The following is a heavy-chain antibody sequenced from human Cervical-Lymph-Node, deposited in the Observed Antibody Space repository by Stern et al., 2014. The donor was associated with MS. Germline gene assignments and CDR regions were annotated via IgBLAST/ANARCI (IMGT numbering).Heavy chain of an antibody. CDR1: GGSISSSSYY. Sequence: QLQLQESGPGLVKPSETLSLTCTVSGGSISSSSYYWGWIRQPPGKGLEWIGSIYYSGSTYYNPSLKSRVTISVDTSKNQFSLKLSSVTAADTAVYYCARLYSSGWYTIDYWGQGTLVTVSS. CDR3: ARLYSSGWYTIDY. D-gene: IGHD6-19*01. CDR2: IYYSGST. V-gene: IGHV4-39*01. J-gene: IGHJ4*02.